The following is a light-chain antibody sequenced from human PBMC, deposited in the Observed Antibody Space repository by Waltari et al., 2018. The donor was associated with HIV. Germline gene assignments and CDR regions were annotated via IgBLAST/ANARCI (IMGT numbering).Light chain of an antibody. CDR1: TGAVTSGHY. CDR3: LLSYSDTRGGV. Sequence: QAVVTQEPSLTVSPGGTVTLTCGSNTGAVTSGHYPYWFQQKPGQAPRTLIYDTSNKHAWTPARFSGSRLGGKAALTLSGAQPEDEAEYYCLLSYSDTRGGVFGGGTKLTVL. J-gene: IGLJ3*02. CDR2: DTS. V-gene: IGLV7-46*01.